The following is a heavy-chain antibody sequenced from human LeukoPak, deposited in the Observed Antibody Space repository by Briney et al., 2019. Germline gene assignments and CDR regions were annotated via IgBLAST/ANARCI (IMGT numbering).Heavy chain of an antibody. J-gene: IGHJ4*02. Sequence: GASVKVSCKASGYTFTGYYMHWVRQAPGQGLEWMGWINPNSGGTNYAQKFQGRVTMTRDTSISTAYMELSRLRSDDTAVYYCARVPKIYGGSYLGHYFDYWGQGTLVTVSS. CDR3: ARVPKIYGGSYLGHYFDY. D-gene: IGHD1-26*01. CDR1: GYTFTGYY. CDR2: INPNSGGT. V-gene: IGHV1-2*02.